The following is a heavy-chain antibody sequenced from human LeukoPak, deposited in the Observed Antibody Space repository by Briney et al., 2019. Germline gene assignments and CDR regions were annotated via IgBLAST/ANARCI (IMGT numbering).Heavy chain of an antibody. Sequence: GGSLRLSCAASGFTFSTYGMNWVRQAPGKGLEWVSYISSSSSTIYYADSVKGRFTISRDNSKNTLYLQMNSLRAEDTAVYYCAREETQSIFGVAEPFDYWGQGTLVTVSS. D-gene: IGHD3-3*01. CDR1: GFTFSTYG. CDR2: ISSSSSTI. V-gene: IGHV3-48*01. J-gene: IGHJ4*02. CDR3: AREETQSIFGVAEPFDY.